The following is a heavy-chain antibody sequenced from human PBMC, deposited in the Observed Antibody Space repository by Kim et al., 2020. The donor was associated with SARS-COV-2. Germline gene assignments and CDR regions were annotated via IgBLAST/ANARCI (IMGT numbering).Heavy chain of an antibody. Sequence: SPKSRVTISVDTSKNQFSLKLSSVTAADTAVYYCAGFVSSLDYDILTVVYWGQGTLVTVSS. J-gene: IGHJ4*02. V-gene: IGHV4-39*01. CDR3: AGFVSSLDYDILTVVY. D-gene: IGHD3-9*01.